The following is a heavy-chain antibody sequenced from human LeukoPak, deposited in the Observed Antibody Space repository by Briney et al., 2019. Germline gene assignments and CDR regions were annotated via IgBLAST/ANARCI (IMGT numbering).Heavy chain of an antibody. D-gene: IGHD5-12*01. CDR2: IQNDGSKK. CDR1: GFTFSNYD. Sequence: GGSLRLSCATSGFTFSNYDIHWVRQAPGKGLEWVAFIQNDGSKKYYADSVRGRFTISRDSSKNTLYLQMNGLRREDTAVYYCAKDIVATMRFDYWGQGTLVTVSS. V-gene: IGHV3-30*02. CDR3: AKDIVATMRFDY. J-gene: IGHJ4*02.